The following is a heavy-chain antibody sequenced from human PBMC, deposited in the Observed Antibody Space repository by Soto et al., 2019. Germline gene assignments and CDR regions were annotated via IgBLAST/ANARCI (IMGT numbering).Heavy chain of an antibody. CDR1: GGSISSGGYY. D-gene: IGHD5-12*01. J-gene: IGHJ4*02. V-gene: IGHV4-31*03. CDR3: ANIVAKYYFDY. CDR2: IYYSGST. Sequence: PSETLSLTCTVSGGSISSGGYYWSWIRQHPGKGLEWIGYIYYSGSTYYNPSLKSRVTISVDTSKNQFSLKLSSVTAADTAVYYCANIVAKYYFDYWGQGNLVTVSS.